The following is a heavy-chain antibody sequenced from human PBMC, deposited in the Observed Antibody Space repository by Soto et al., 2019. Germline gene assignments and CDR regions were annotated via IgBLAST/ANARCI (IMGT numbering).Heavy chain of an antibody. CDR2: ISAYNGNT. V-gene: IGHV1-18*01. CDR1: GYTFTSYG. D-gene: IGHD6-13*01. CDR3: ARGSLDSSSFSLGFDP. Sequence: ASVKVSCKASGYTFTSYGISWVRQAPGQGLEWMGWISAYNGNTNYAQKLQGRVTMTTDTSTSTAYMELRSLRSDDTAVYYCARGSLDSSSFSLGFDPWGQGTLVTVSS. J-gene: IGHJ5*02.